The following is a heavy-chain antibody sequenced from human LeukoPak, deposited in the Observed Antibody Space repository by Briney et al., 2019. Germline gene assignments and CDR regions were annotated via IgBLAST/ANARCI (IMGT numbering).Heavy chain of an antibody. J-gene: IGHJ3*02. CDR2: IIPIFGTA. Sequence: SVKVSCKASGGTFSSYAISWVRQAPGQGLEWMGGIIPIFGTANYAQKFQGRVTITADESTSTAYMELSSLRSEDTAVYYCAMSALEYSSSAGAFDIWGQGTMVTVSS. V-gene: IGHV1-69*13. CDR3: AMSALEYSSSAGAFDI. CDR1: GGTFSSYA. D-gene: IGHD6-6*01.